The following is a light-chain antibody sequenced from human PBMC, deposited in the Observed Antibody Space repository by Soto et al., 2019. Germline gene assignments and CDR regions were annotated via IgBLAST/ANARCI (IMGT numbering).Light chain of an antibody. Sequence: HSVLTPPPSASRSPRQSVTISCTGTRRAGGGHSYVSAYQQHPGKAAKLLINEVSKRPSGVPDRFSGSKSGSTASLTVSGLQAEDEADYYCSSYAGNSNYVFGTGTKVTVL. J-gene: IGLJ1*01. CDR2: EVS. V-gene: IGLV2-8*01. CDR3: SSYAGNSNYV. CDR1: RRAGGGHSY.